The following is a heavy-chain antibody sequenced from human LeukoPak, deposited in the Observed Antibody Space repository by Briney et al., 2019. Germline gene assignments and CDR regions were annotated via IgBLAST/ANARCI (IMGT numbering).Heavy chain of an antibody. CDR1: GFTFSSYA. J-gene: IGHJ4*02. CDR3: ATEFSRPRVLLWFGELSYYFDS. CDR2: ISGSGGST. V-gene: IGHV3-23*01. D-gene: IGHD3-10*01. Sequence: GGSLRLSCASSGFTFSSYAMSWVRQAPGKGLEWVSAISGSGGSTYYADSVKGRFTISGDNSKNTLYLQMNSLRAEDTAVYYCATEFSRPRVLLWFGELSYYFDSWGQGTLVTVSS.